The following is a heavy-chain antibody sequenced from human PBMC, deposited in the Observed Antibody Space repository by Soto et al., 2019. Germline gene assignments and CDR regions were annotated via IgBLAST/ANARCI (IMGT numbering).Heavy chain of an antibody. V-gene: IGHV4-59*01. CDR2: IYYSGST. CDR3: ARGRGSSWYLRSAFYI. Sequence: SETLSLTCTVSGGSISSYYWNWIRQPPGKGLEWIGYIYYSGSTNYNPSLKSRVTISVDTSKNQFSLKLSSVTAADTAVYYCARGRGSSWYLRSAFYIWGQGTIVTVSS. D-gene: IGHD6-13*01. CDR1: GGSISSYY. J-gene: IGHJ3*02.